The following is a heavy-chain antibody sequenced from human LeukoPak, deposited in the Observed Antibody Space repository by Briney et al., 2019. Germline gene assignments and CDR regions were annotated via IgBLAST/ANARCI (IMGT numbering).Heavy chain of an antibody. CDR2: INPSGGST. V-gene: IGHV1-46*01. Sequence: GASVKVSCKASGYTFTNYYMHWVRQAPGQGLEWMGIINPSGGSTSYAQKFQGRVTMTRDTSTSTVYMELSSLRSEDTAVYYCARSSGRSPNREYMDVWGKGTTVTVSS. CDR1: GYTFTNYY. CDR3: ARSSGRSPNREYMDV. D-gene: IGHD1-14*01. J-gene: IGHJ6*03.